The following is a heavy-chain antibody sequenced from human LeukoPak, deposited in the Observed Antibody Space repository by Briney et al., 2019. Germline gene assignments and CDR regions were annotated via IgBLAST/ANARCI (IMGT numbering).Heavy chain of an antibody. V-gene: IGHV3-30*02. CDR1: GFTFSRYG. J-gene: IGHJ4*02. Sequence: GGSLRLSCAASGFTFSRYGMHWVRQAPDKGLEWVAFIRYDGSHKYFADSVKGRFTISRDNSKNTLYSQMNSLRIEDTAVYYCARDPRDCSSTSCYTAAAGFDFWGQGTLVTVSS. D-gene: IGHD2-2*02. CDR3: ARDPRDCSSTSCYTAAAGFDF. CDR2: IRYDGSHK.